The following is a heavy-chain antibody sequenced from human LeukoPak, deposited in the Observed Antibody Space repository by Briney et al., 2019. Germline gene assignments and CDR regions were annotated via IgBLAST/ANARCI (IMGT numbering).Heavy chain of an antibody. J-gene: IGHJ4*02. CDR3: ASLVVAATEGSHYDY. Sequence: ASVKVSCKASGYTFTSYYMHWVRQAPGQGLEWMGIINPSGGSTSYAQKFQGRVTMTRDTSTSTVYMELSSLRSEDTAVYYCASLVVAATEGSHYDYWGQGTLVTVSS. CDR2: INPSGGST. D-gene: IGHD2-15*01. V-gene: IGHV1-46*01. CDR1: GYTFTSYY.